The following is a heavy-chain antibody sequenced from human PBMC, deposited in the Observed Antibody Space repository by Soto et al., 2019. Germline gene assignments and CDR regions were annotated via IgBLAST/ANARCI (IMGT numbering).Heavy chain of an antibody. Sequence: QVQLVQSGAEVKKPGASVKVSCKASGITFSTYAIHWVRQAPGQRLEWMGWINAGNGNTRYSQKFQGRVTLTRDTSARTAYRDLRSLRSEDTAIYYCARAISGYVTWGQGTLVTVSS. D-gene: IGHD5-12*01. V-gene: IGHV1-3*01. CDR1: GITFSTYA. CDR2: INAGNGNT. J-gene: IGHJ5*02. CDR3: ARAISGYVT.